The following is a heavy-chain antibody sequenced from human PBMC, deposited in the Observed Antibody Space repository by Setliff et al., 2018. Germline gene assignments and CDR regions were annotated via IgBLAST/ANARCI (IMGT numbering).Heavy chain of an antibody. CDR3: ATVYGFIVGATRAFDI. CDR2: TIPILGTA. V-gene: IGHV1-69*05. J-gene: IGHJ3*02. D-gene: IGHD1-26*01. CDR1: GGTFNSYG. Sequence: ASVKVSCKASGGTFNSYGVTWVRQAPGQGLEWMGGTIPILGTANYAQKFQGRVTITTDESTSTAYMELSSLRSEDTAVYYCATVYGFIVGATRAFDIWGQGTMVTVSS.